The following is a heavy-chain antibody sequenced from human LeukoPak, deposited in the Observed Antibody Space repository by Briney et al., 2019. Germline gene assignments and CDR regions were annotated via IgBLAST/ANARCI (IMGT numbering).Heavy chain of an antibody. Sequence: GASVKVSCKASGYTFTGYYMHWVRQAPGQGLEWMGWINPNSGGTNYAQKFQGRVTMTRDTSISTAYMELSRLRSDDTAVYYCARDYYDSSGDGGGRDYWGQGTLVTVPS. CDR2: INPNSGGT. CDR1: GYTFTGYY. D-gene: IGHD3-22*01. J-gene: IGHJ4*02. CDR3: ARDYYDSSGDGGGRDY. V-gene: IGHV1-2*02.